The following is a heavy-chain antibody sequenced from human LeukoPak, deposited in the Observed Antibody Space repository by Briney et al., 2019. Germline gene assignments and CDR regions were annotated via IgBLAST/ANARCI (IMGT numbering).Heavy chain of an antibody. CDR2: ISSSSSTI. D-gene: IGHD3-16*02. CDR1: GFTFSSYS. V-gene: IGHV3-48*04. J-gene: IGHJ4*02. Sequence: PGGSLRLSCAASGFTFSSYSMNWVRQAPGKGLEWVSYISSSSSTIYYADSVKGRFTISRDNAKNSLYLQMNSLRAEDTAVYYCARDIADDYVWGSYRYSFDYWGQGTLVTVSS. CDR3: ARDIADDYVWGSYRYSFDY.